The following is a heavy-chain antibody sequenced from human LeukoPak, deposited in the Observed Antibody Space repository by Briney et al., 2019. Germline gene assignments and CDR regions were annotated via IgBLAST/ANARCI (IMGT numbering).Heavy chain of an antibody. CDR1: GFTFSTHG. V-gene: IGHV3-30*02. CDR2: IWYDGTNK. CDR3: ANHLRYSG. D-gene: IGHD3-9*01. J-gene: IGHJ4*02. Sequence: GESLKLSCDASGFTFSTHGFQWVRQAPGKGLECVAFIWYDGTNKYYADSVKGRFTISRDNSRNTLYLQMNSLRAEDTAVYYCANHLRYSGWGQGTLVTVSS.